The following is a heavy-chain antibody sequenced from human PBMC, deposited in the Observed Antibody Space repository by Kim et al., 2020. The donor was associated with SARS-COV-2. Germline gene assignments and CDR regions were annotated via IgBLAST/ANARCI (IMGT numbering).Heavy chain of an antibody. V-gene: IGHV3-53*01. Sequence: ADYVKGRFTISRDNSKNTLYLQMNSLRAEDTAVYYCARGSGSGWSYYFDYWGQGTLVTVSS. CDR3: ARGSGSGWSYYFDY. D-gene: IGHD6-19*01. J-gene: IGHJ4*02.